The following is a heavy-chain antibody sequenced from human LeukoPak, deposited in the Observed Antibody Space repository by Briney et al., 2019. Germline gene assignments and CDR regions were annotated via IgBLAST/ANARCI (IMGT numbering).Heavy chain of an antibody. V-gene: IGHV3-53*01. CDR3: ARGETSSYDY. Sequence: PGGSLRLSCAASGFTVSINYMSWVRQAPGKGLEWVSVIYSGGNTYYPDSVKGRFTISRDNSKNTVYLQMNSLRAEDTAVYYCARGETSSYDYWGQGALVTVCS. CDR2: IYSGGNT. D-gene: IGHD2-2*01. J-gene: IGHJ4*02. CDR1: GFTVSINY.